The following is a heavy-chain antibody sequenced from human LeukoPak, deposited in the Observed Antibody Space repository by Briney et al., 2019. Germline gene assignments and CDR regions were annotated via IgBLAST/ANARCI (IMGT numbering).Heavy chain of an antibody. CDR2: IYYSGST. J-gene: IGHJ3*02. CDR3: AIYTVVTAAFDI. V-gene: IGHV4-59*05. CDR1: GGSISSYY. D-gene: IGHD2-21*02. Sequence: PSETLSLTCTVSGGSISSYYWSWIRQPPGKGLEWIGSIYYSGSTYYNPSLKSRVTISVDTSKNQFSLKLSSVTAADTAVYYCAIYTVVTAAFDIWGQGTMVTVSS.